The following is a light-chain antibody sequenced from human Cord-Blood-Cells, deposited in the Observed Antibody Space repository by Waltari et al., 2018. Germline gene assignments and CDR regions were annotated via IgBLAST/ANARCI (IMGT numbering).Light chain of an antibody. V-gene: IGLV2-14*01. CDR1: SSDVGGYNY. Sequence: QSALTQPASVSGSPGQSITISCTGTSSDVGGYNYVSWYQQHPGKAPKLMIYDVSKRPSGVSHRFSGSKSGNTAYLTISGLQAEDEADYYCSSYTSSSTWVFGGGTKLTVL. CDR3: SSYTSSSTWV. CDR2: DVS. J-gene: IGLJ3*02.